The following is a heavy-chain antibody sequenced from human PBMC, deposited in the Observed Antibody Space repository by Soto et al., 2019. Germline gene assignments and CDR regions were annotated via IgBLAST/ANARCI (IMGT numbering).Heavy chain of an antibody. CDR3: ARVRDDYGDL. D-gene: IGHD4-17*01. Sequence: QVQLVQSGAEETKPGASVKVSCKASGYPFTSYAMHWVRQAPGQRLEWMGWINAGNGNTTYSQKFQGRVTITRDTSASTAYMELSSLRSEDTAVYYCARVRDDYGDLWGQGTLVTVSS. J-gene: IGHJ4*02. CDR2: INAGNGNT. CDR1: GYPFTSYA. V-gene: IGHV1-3*05.